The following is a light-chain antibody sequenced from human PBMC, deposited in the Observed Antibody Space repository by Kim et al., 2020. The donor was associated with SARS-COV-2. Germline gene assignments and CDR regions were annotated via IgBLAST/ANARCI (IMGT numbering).Light chain of an antibody. CDR2: DAS. CDR1: QDISNF. CDR3: QQHDHLPIT. J-gene: IGKJ5*01. V-gene: IGKV1-33*01. Sequence: ASIGDRVTITCQASQDISNFLNWFQRKPGKAPKLLIYDASNLETGVPSRFSGSGSGTDFTVTISSLQPEDIATYYCQQHDHLPITFGQGTRLEIK.